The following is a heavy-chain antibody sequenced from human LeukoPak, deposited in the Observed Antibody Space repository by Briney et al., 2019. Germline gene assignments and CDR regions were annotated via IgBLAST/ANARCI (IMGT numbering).Heavy chain of an antibody. CDR3: ARDPMAGTFRAFDI. D-gene: IGHD6-19*01. V-gene: IGHV4-4*07. CDR2: IYSRGST. Sequence: SETLSLTCTVSGGSISSYYWSWIRQPAGKGLEWIGRIYSRGSTSYNPSLQSRVTMSVDTSKNQISLKLNSVTAADTAVYYCARDPMAGTFRAFDIWGQGTMVTVSS. CDR1: GGSISSYY. J-gene: IGHJ3*02.